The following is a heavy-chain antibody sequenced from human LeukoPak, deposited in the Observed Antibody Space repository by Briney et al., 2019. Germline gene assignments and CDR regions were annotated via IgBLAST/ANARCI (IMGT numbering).Heavy chain of an antibody. CDR1: GYTFTRYD. J-gene: IGHJ6*03. V-gene: IGHV1-8*01. CDR3: ARGLSLYDFWSGYPPPGYYMDV. CDR2: MNPNSGNT. Sequence: GASVKVCCKASGYTFTRYDINWVRQATGQGLEWMGWMNPNSGNTGYAQKFQGRVTMTRNTSISTAYMELSSLRSEDTAVYYCARGLSLYDFWSGYPPPGYYMDVWGKGTTVTVSS. D-gene: IGHD3-3*01.